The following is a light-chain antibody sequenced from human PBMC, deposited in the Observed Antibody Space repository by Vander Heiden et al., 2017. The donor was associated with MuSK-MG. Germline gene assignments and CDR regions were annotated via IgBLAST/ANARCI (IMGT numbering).Light chain of an antibody. J-gene: IGKJ2*01. V-gene: IGKV1-27*01. CDR1: QGISNY. Sequence: DIKMTQSPSSLSASVGDRVTITCRASQGISNYLAWYQQKPGKVPKVLIYAASTLQSGVPSRFSGSGSGTAFTLTISSLKPEDVATYYCQKDNSAPYTFGQGTRLEIK. CDR2: AAS. CDR3: QKDNSAPYT.